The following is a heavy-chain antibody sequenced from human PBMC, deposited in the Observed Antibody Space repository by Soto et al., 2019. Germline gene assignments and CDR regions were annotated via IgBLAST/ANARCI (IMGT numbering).Heavy chain of an antibody. V-gene: IGHV3-21*04. CDR1: GFTFSSYN. CDR2: ISSSSSYI. CDR3: ARDPYGGNSFY. J-gene: IGHJ4*02. Sequence: EVQLVESGGGLVKPGGSLRLSCAASGFTFSSYNMNWVRQAPGKGLEWVASISSSSSYIYYADSVKGRFTISRDNAKSSLYLEMNSLRAEDTAVYYCARDPYGGNSFYWGQGTLVTVSS. D-gene: IGHD4-17*01.